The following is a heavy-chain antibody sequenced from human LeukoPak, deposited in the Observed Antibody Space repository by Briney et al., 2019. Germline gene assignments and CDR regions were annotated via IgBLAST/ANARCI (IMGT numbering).Heavy chain of an antibody. V-gene: IGHV5-51*01. CDR2: INPGDSHT. Sequence: GESLKISCKGSGYSFTSYWIAWVRQMPGKGLEWMGIINPGDSHTRYSPSFQGQVTISADKSISTAYLQWSSLKAPDTAIYYWATRKTGTTWGGWFDPWGQGTLVTVSS. CDR3: ATRKTGTTWGGWFDP. CDR1: GYSFTSYW. J-gene: IGHJ5*02. D-gene: IGHD1-7*01.